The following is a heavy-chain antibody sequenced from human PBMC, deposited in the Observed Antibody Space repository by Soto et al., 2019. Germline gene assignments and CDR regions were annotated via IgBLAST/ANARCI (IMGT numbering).Heavy chain of an antibody. CDR2: VTSSGQT. D-gene: IGHD5-18*01. CDR3: ARHSETALVTGFDS. CDR1: GVSVTNSRYD. Sequence: SETLSLTCSVTGVSVTNSRYDWVWVRQAPDKGLEWIGAVTSSGQTFTIPSLESRVAISADASKNEFYLILTSVTAADTAVYYCARHSETALVTGFDSWGQGIRVTVSS. V-gene: IGHV4-39*01. J-gene: IGHJ4*02.